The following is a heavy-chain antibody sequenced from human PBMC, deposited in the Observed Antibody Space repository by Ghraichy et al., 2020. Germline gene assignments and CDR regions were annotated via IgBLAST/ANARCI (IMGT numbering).Heavy chain of an antibody. CDR1: GFTFSSYG. J-gene: IGHJ3*02. CDR2: IWYDGSNK. CDR3: ARDSADAFGI. V-gene: IGHV3-33*01. Sequence: LSLTCAASGFTFSSYGMHWVRQAPGKGLEWVAVIWYDGSNKYYADSVKGRFTISRDNSKNTLYLQMNSLRAEDTAVYYCARDSADAFGIWGQGTMVTVSS.